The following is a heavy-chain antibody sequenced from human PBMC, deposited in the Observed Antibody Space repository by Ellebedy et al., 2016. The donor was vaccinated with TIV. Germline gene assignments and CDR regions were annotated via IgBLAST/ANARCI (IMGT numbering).Heavy chain of an antibody. CDR1: RGTFSSYA. D-gene: IGHD1-26*01. Sequence: SVKVSXKASRGTFSSYAISWVRQAPGQGLEWMGGIIPIFGTANYAQKFQGRVTITADESTSTAYMELSSLRSEDTAVYYCARDNGRIGAVPWGYYYYGMDVWGQGTTVTVSS. CDR3: ARDNGRIGAVPWGYYYYGMDV. J-gene: IGHJ6*02. V-gene: IGHV1-69*13. CDR2: IIPIFGTA.